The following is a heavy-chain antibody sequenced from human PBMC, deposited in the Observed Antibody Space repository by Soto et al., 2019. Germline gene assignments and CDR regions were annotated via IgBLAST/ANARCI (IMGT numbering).Heavy chain of an antibody. CDR3: ARSSGWYATPFDY. Sequence: QVQLVQSGAEVKKPGASVKVSCKASGYTFTSYGFSWVRQAPGQGLEWTGCINAYNGNTNYAQKLQGRVTRTTDTATSTPYMELRSLRSDDTAVYYCARSSGWYATPFDYWGQGTLVIVSS. CDR1: GYTFTSYG. CDR2: INAYNGNT. D-gene: IGHD6-19*01. J-gene: IGHJ4*02. V-gene: IGHV1-18*01.